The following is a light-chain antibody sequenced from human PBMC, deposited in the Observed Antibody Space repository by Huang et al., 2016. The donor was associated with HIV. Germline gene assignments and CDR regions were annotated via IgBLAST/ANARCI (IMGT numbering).Light chain of an antibody. CDR2: DAS. CDR3: QQRSNWPLLT. V-gene: IGKV3-11*01. Sequence: IVLTQSPATLSLSPGERATLSCRASQSVSSYLAWYQQKTGQAPRLLLYDASNRAAGSPARFSGSRSGTDFTLTISSLEPEDFALYYCQQRSNWPLLTFGGGTKVEIK. CDR1: QSVSSY. J-gene: IGKJ4*01.